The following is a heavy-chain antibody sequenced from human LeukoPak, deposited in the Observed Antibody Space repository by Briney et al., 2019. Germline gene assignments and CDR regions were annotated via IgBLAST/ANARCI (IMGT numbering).Heavy chain of an antibody. D-gene: IGHD1-7*01. J-gene: IGHJ4*02. CDR3: ARANWNYPLYYFDY. CDR1: GGFISGYY. CDR2: IYYSGST. Sequence: PSETLSLTCTVSGGFISGYYWSWFRQPPGKGLEWIGYIYYSGSTNNNPSLKSRVTISVDTSKNQFSLKLSSVTAADTAVYYCARANWNYPLYYFDYWGQGTLVTVSS. V-gene: IGHV4-59*08.